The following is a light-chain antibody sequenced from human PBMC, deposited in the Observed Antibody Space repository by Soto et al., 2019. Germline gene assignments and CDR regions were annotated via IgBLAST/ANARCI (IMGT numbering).Light chain of an antibody. Sequence: DIQMTQSPSTLSASVGDRVTLTCRASQSIRSWLAWYQQKPGKAPKLLIYRASSLQSVLPSRFSGSGSGTEFTLTITSLQPDDLAIYYCQQYEGYPYTFGQGTRLEIK. CDR2: RAS. J-gene: IGKJ2*01. V-gene: IGKV1-5*03. CDR3: QQYEGYPYT. CDR1: QSIRSW.